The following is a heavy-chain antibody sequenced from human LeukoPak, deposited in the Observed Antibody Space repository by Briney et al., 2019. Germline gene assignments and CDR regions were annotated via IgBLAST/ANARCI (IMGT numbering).Heavy chain of an antibody. CDR3: ARLVGVSSYAMDV. CDR2: IYPGDSDT. D-gene: IGHD3-16*01. J-gene: IGHJ6*02. CDR1: GYSFTSYW. V-gene: IGHV5-51*01. Sequence: GESLKISCKASGYSFTSYWIGWVRQMPGKGLEWMGIIYPGDSDTTYSPSFQGQVTISADKSISTAYLQWSSLKASDTAMYYCARLVGVSSYAMDVWGQGTTVTVSS.